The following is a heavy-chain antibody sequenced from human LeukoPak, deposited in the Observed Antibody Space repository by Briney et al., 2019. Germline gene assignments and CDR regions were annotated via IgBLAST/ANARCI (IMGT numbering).Heavy chain of an antibody. CDR1: GGSISNGGYY. J-gene: IGHJ4*02. CDR3: ARVTPYDSSGYPDY. CDR2: IYYSGST. D-gene: IGHD3-22*01. V-gene: IGHV4-31*03. Sequence: SETLSLTCTVSGGSISNGGYYWSWIRQHPGKGLEWIGYIYYSGSTYYNPSLKSRATISVDTSKNQFSLKLSSVTAADTAVYYCARVTPYDSSGYPDYWGQGTLVTVSS.